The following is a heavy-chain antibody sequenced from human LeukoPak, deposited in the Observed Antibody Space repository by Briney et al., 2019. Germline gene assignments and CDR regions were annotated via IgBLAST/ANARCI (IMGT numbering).Heavy chain of an antibody. D-gene: IGHD6-19*01. J-gene: IGHJ4*02. CDR1: GYTFTGYY. CDR2: INPNSGGT. V-gene: IGHV1-2*02. Sequence: GASVKVSCKASGYTFTGYYMHWVRQARGQVLEWMGWINPNSGGTNYAQKFRGRVTMTRETSISTAYMELSRMRSDDTAVYYCASSEVFSSGWYLIDYWGQGTLVTVSS. CDR3: ASSEVFSSGWYLIDY.